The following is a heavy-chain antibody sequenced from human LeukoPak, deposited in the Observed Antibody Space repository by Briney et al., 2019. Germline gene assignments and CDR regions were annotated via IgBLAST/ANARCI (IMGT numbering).Heavy chain of an antibody. Sequence: GGSLRLPCAASGFTFSDFAMIWVRQPPGKGLEWVSSTFQGGGEIHYADSVGGRFTISRDNSRSTLFLQMNSLRGEDTAIYYCATYRQVMLPFEAWGQGTLVTVSS. CDR1: GFTFSDFA. D-gene: IGHD5-18*01. V-gene: IGHV3-23*01. CDR3: ATYRQVMLPFEA. J-gene: IGHJ5*02. CDR2: TFQGGGEI.